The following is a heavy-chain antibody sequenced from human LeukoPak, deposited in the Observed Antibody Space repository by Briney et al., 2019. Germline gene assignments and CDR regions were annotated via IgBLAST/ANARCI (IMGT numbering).Heavy chain of an antibody. Sequence: PGGSLRLSSAASGFTFNNYAMSWVRQAPGRGLEWVSASSGGGGSTYTADSVKGRFSISRDSSSNTLYLQMNSLRCEDTAVYYCAKENWVYNWKYDSSGSGINYWGQGTLVTVSS. J-gene: IGHJ4*02. V-gene: IGHV3-23*01. CDR3: AKENWVYNWKYDSSGSGINY. CDR2: SSGGGGST. CDR1: GFTFNNYA. D-gene: IGHD3-22*01.